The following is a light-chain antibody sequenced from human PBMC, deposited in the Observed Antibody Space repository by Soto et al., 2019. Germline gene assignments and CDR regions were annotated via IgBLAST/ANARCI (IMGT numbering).Light chain of an antibody. J-gene: IGLJ1*01. CDR2: EVS. Sequence: QSVLNQPASVSGSPGQSITISCTGTSSDVGGYNYVSWYQQHPGKAPKLMIYEVSYRPSGVSDRFSGSKSGNTASLTISGLQAEDEADYYCSSYTSSSTLCVFGTGTKATVL. CDR1: SSDVGGYNY. V-gene: IGLV2-14*01. CDR3: SSYTSSSTLCV.